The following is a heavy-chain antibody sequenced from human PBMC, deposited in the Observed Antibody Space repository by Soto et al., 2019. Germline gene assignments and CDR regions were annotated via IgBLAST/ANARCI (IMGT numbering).Heavy chain of an antibody. J-gene: IGHJ6*02. CDR2: IYPGDSDT. CDR3: ARLPYSYGTAVPRWGTSYYYYGMDV. Sequence: GESLKISCKGSGYSFTSYWIGWVRQMPGKGLEWMGIIYPGDSDTRYSPSFQGQVTISADKAISTAYLQWSSLKAPDTAMYYCARLPYSYGTAVPRWGTSYYYYGMDVWGQGTTVTVSS. V-gene: IGHV5-51*01. D-gene: IGHD5-18*01. CDR1: GYSFTSYW.